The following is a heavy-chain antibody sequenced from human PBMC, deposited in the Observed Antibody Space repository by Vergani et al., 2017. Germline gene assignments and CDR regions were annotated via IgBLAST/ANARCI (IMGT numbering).Heavy chain of an antibody. Sequence: QVQLQESGPGLVKPSETLSLTCTVSGGSISSYYWSWIRQPPGKGLEWIGYIYYSGSTNYNPSLKSLVTISVDTSKNQFSLKLSSVTAADTAVYYCAATYYYGSGSLDYWGQGTLVTVSS. V-gene: IGHV4-59*01. J-gene: IGHJ4*02. CDR2: IYYSGST. CDR1: GGSISSYY. CDR3: AATYYYGSGSLDY. D-gene: IGHD3-10*01.